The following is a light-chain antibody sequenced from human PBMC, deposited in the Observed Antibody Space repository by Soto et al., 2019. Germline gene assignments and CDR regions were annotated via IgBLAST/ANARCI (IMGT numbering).Light chain of an antibody. V-gene: IGLV1-40*01. CDR2: GNS. CDR1: SSNIGAGYD. CDR3: QSYDSSLSGWV. J-gene: IGLJ3*02. Sequence: QSVLTQPPSVSGAPGQRVTISCTGSSSNIGAGYDVHWYQQLPGTAPKLLIYGNSNRPSGVPDRFSGSKSGPSASLAFTGLQAEDEADYYCQSYDSSLSGWVFGGGTKLTVL.